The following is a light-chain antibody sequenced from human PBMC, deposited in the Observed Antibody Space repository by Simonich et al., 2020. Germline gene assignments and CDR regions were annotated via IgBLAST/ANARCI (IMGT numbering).Light chain of an antibody. J-gene: IGLJ2*01. Sequence: QSALTQPASVSGSPGQSITISCTGTSSDVGGYNYVSWYQQHPGQAPKLMIYDVSKRPSGVSNHFSGSKSGNTASLTISGLQAEDEADYYCSSYTSSSTPHVVFGGGTKLTVL. V-gene: IGLV2-14*01. CDR3: SSYTSSSTPHVV. CDR1: SSDVGGYNY. CDR2: DVS.